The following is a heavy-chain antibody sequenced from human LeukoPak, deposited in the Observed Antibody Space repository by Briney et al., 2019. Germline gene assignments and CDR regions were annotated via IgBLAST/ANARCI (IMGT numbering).Heavy chain of an antibody. D-gene: IGHD3-16*02. CDR3: ARDPNRRLGELSLLDY. J-gene: IGHJ4*02. Sequence: GGSLRLSCAASGFTFSSYAMHWVRQAPGKGLEWVADISYDGSNKYYADSVKGRFTISRDNSKNTLYLQMNSLRAEDTAVYYCARDPNRRLGELSLLDYWGQGTLVTVSS. CDR2: ISYDGSNK. V-gene: IGHV3-30*04. CDR1: GFTFSSYA.